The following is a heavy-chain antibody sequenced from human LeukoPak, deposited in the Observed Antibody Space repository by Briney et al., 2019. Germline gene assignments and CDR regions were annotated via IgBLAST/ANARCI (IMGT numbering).Heavy chain of an antibody. CDR1: GGSISSGSYY. CDR3: ARRITIFEYYFDY. CDR2: IYTSGST. Sequence: PSETLSLTCTVSGGSISSGSYYWSWIRQPAGKGLEWIGRIYTSGSTNYNPSLKSRVTISVDKSKNQFSLKLSSVTAADTAVYYCARRITIFEYYFDYWGQGTLVTVSS. D-gene: IGHD3-9*01. J-gene: IGHJ4*02. V-gene: IGHV4-61*02.